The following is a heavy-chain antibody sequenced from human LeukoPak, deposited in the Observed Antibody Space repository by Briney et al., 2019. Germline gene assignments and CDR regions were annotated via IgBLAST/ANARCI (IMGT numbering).Heavy chain of an antibody. Sequence: ASVKVSCKASGYTFTSYGISWVRQAPGQGLEWMGWISAYNGNTNYAQKLQGRVTTTTDTSTSTAYMELRSLRSDDTAVYYCARVPFLYYYDSSGYYFDYWGQGTLVTVSS. V-gene: IGHV1-18*01. CDR3: ARVPFLYYYDSSGYYFDY. D-gene: IGHD3-22*01. J-gene: IGHJ4*02. CDR2: ISAYNGNT. CDR1: GYTFTSYG.